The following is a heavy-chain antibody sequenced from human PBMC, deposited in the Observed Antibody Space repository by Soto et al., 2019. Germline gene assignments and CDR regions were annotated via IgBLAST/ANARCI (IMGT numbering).Heavy chain of an antibody. D-gene: IGHD6-19*01. V-gene: IGHV1-2*02. CDR1: GYIFSDNY. CDR2: INPKSGGT. J-gene: IGHJ4*02. CDR3: ARAREDSSGWFDY. Sequence: QVPLVQSGAEVKQPGASMKVSCKASGYIFSDNYIHWVRQAPGQGLEWMAWINPKSGGTNYARKFQGRVTLTRDTSISTAYMDLSRLTSDDTAVYYCARAREDSSGWFDYWGQGTLVTVSS.